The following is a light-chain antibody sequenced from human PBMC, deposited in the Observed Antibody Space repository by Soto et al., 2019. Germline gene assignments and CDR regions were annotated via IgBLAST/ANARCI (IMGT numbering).Light chain of an antibody. CDR1: HSLSNNY. J-gene: IGKJ1*01. V-gene: IGKV3-20*01. CDR3: QQYGGSPK. CDR2: GAS. Sequence: EIVLTQSPGTLSLSPGERATLSCRASHSLSNNYLAWYQQRPGQAPRLLIYGASSRASGIPDRFSGSGSGTEFSLTISRLEPEDFAVYYCQQYGGSPKFGQGTKVEIK.